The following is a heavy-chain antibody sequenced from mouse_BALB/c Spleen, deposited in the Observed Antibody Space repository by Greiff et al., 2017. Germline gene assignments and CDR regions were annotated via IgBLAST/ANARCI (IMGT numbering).Heavy chain of an antibody. D-gene: IGHD2-10*01. V-gene: IGHV5-9-4*01. CDR2: ISSGGSYT. Sequence: EVKLVESGGGLVKPGGSLKLSCAASGFTFSSYAMSWVRQSPEKRLEWVAEISSGGSYTYYPDTVTGRFTISRDNAKNTLYLEMSSLRSEDTAMYYCARDPLPYAMDYWGQGTSVTVSS. J-gene: IGHJ4*01. CDR1: GFTFSSYA. CDR3: ARDPLPYAMDY.